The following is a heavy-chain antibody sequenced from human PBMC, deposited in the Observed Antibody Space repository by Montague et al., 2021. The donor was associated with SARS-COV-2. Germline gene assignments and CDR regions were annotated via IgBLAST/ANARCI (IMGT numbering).Heavy chain of an antibody. CDR1: GDSVSSNRAA. Sequence: CAISGDSVSSNRAAWNWLRQSPSRGLEWLGRTYYRSKWHNDYAVSVKSRITISPDTSKNQFSLQLKSVTPEDTAVYYCAIGWVATIPHMDNWGRGSLVIVSS. CDR3: AIGWVATIPHMDN. V-gene: IGHV6-1*01. J-gene: IGHJ4*02. D-gene: IGHD5-12*01. CDR2: TYYRSKWHN.